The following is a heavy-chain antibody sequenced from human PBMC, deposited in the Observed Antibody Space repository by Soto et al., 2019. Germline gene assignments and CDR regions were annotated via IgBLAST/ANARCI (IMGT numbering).Heavy chain of an antibody. Sequence: EVQLVESGGGLVQPGGSLRLSCAASGFTFSSYSMNWVRQAPGKGLEWVSYISSSSSTIYYADSVKGRFTISRDNAKNSLYLQMNSLRDEDTAVYYCARVAITFGGVIVPPNFDYWGQGTLVTVSS. CDR3: ARVAITFGGVIVPPNFDY. D-gene: IGHD3-16*02. CDR2: ISSSSSTI. V-gene: IGHV3-48*02. CDR1: GFTFSSYS. J-gene: IGHJ4*02.